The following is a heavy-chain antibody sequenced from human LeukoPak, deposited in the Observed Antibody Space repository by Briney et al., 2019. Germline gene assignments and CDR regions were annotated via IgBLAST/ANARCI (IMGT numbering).Heavy chain of an antibody. CDR1: GFTFDDYA. CDR2: ISWNSGSI. Sequence: GGSLRLSCAASGFTFDDYAMHWVRQAPGKGLEWVSGISWNSGSIGYVDSVKGRFTISRDNAKNSLYLQMNSLRAEDTAVYYCARDDYWGQGTLVTVSS. V-gene: IGHV3-9*01. J-gene: IGHJ4*02. CDR3: ARDDY.